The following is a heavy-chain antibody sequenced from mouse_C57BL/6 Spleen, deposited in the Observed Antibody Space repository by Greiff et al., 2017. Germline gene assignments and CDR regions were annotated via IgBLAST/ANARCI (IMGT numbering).Heavy chain of an antibody. D-gene: IGHD4-1*02. CDR2: ISDGGSYT. Sequence: EVMLVESGGGLVKPGGSLKLSCAASGFTFSSYAMSWVRQTPEKRLEWVATISDGGSYTYYPDNVKGRFTISRDNAKNNLYLQMSHLKSEDTALYYCATTGTRYFDYWGQGTTLTVSS. CDR3: ATTGTRYFDY. V-gene: IGHV5-4*03. J-gene: IGHJ2*01. CDR1: GFTFSSYA.